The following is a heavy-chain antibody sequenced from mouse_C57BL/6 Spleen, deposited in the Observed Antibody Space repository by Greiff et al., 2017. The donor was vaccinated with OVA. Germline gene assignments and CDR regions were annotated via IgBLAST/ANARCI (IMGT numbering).Heavy chain of an antibody. J-gene: IGHJ4*01. Sequence: EVKLMESGGGLVQSGRSLRLSCATSGFTFSDFYMEWVRQAPGKGLEWIAASRNKANDYTTEYSASVKGRFIVSRDTSQSILYLQMNALRAEDTAIYYCAREAHPAMDYWGQGTSVTVAS. CDR2: SRNKANDYTT. CDR3: AREAHPAMDY. CDR1: GFTFSDFY. V-gene: IGHV7-1*01.